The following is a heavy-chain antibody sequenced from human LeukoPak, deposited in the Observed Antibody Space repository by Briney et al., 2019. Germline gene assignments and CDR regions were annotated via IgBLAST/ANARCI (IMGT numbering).Heavy chain of an antibody. CDR2: IRYDGGNK. D-gene: IGHD1-1*01. J-gene: IGHJ5*02. Sequence: GGSLRLSCAASGFTFSYYGMDWVRQAPGKGLEWVAFIRYDGGNKYYADSVKGRFTISRDNSKNTLYLQMNSLRAEDTAVYYCARGLERGFDPWGQGTLVTVSS. CDR3: ARGLERGFDP. V-gene: IGHV3-30*02. CDR1: GFTFSYYG.